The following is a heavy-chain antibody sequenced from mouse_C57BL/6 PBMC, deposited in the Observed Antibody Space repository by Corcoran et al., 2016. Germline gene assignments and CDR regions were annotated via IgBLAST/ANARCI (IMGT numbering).Heavy chain of an antibody. CDR3: AGDGYPFYAMDY. Sequence: EVQLQQSGPELVKPGASVKISCKASGYTFTDYYMNWVKQSHGKSLEWIGDINPNNGGTSYNQKFKGKATLTVDKSSSTAYMELRSLTSEDSAVYYCAGDGYPFYAMDYWGQGTSVTVSS. CDR2: INPNNGGT. V-gene: IGHV1-26*01. J-gene: IGHJ4*01. D-gene: IGHD2-3*01. CDR1: GYTFTDYY.